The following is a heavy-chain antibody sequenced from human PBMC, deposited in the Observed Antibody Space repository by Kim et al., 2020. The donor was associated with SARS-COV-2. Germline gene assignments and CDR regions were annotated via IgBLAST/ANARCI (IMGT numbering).Heavy chain of an antibody. Sequence: GGSLRLSCAASGFTFSTYTMNWVRQAPGKGLEWVSCISSSSDYIYYADSVEGRFTLSRDNARNSLYLQMNSLRAEDTAVYYCARSRVDSGYDYGYWGQGTLVTVSS. CDR3: ARSRVDSGYDYGY. CDR1: GFTFSTYT. V-gene: IGHV3-21*01. D-gene: IGHD5-12*01. CDR2: ISSSSDYI. J-gene: IGHJ4*02.